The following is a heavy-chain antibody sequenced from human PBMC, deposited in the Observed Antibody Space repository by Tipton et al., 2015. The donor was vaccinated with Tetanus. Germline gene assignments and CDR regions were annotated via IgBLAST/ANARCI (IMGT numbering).Heavy chain of an antibody. D-gene: IGHD1-26*01. CDR3: ARHASGSYHAPFDY. CDR1: GYSFGIYW. V-gene: IGHV5-51*01. Sequence: QLVQSGAEGKKPGESLKISCKGAGYSFGIYWLAWVRQMPGKGLEWMGIIYPGDSDTRYSASFEDQVTISVAKSNATAYLQWSSLKAADTAIYYCARHASGSYHAPFDYWGQGPLVPVSS. J-gene: IGHJ4*02. CDR2: IYPGDSDT.